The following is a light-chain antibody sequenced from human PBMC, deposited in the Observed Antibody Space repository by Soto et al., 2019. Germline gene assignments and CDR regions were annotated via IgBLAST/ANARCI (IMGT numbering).Light chain of an antibody. CDR1: SNDVGGYNY. J-gene: IGLJ2*01. Sequence: QSALTQPPSASGSPGQSVTISCTGTSNDVGGYNYVSWYQQHPGTAPKLMIYEVSKRPSGVPDRFSGSKSGNTASLTISGLQAEDEADYYCCSYAGSYTYVVFGGGTKLTVL. V-gene: IGLV2-8*01. CDR3: CSYAGSYTYVV. CDR2: EVS.